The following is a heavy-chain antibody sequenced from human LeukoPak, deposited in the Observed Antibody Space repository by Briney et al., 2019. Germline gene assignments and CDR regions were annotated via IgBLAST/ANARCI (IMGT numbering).Heavy chain of an antibody. CDR1: GYTFTGYY. CDR2: INPNSGGT. V-gene: IGHV1-2*02. CDR3: ARSRYCSSTSCYYFDY. J-gene: IGHJ4*02. Sequence: ASVKVSCKASGYTFTGYYMHWVRQAPGQGLEWMGWINPNSGGTNYAQKFQGRVTMTRDTSISTAYMELSRLRSDDTAVYYCARSRYCSSTSCYYFDYSGQGTLVTVSS. D-gene: IGHD2-2*01.